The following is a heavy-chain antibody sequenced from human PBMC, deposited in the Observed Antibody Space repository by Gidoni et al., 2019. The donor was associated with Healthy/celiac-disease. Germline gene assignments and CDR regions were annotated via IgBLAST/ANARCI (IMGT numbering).Heavy chain of an antibody. J-gene: IGHJ4*02. Sequence: EVQLLESGGGLVQPGGSLRLSCAASGLTFSSYAMSWVRQAPGKGLEWVSAISGSGGSTYYADSVKGRCTISRDNSKNTLYLQMNSLRAEDTAVYYCAKSIVVVITRGGFDYWGQGTLVTVSS. CDR2: ISGSGGST. V-gene: IGHV3-23*01. CDR3: AKSIVVVITRGGFDY. CDR1: GLTFSSYA. D-gene: IGHD3-22*01.